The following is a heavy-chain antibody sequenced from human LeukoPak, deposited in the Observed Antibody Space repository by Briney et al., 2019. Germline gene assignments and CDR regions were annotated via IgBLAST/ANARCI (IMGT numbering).Heavy chain of an antibody. V-gene: IGHV3-20*04. CDR3: ARDASPGEGSSAFDI. D-gene: IGHD3-16*01. J-gene: IGHJ3*02. Sequence: GGSLRLSCTGSGFSFGDDAMSWVRQAPGKGLEWVSGINWNGGSTGYADSVKGRFTISRDNAKNSLYLQMNSLRAEDTALYYCARDASPGEGSSAFDIWGQGTMVTVSS. CDR2: INWNGGST. CDR1: GFSFGDDA.